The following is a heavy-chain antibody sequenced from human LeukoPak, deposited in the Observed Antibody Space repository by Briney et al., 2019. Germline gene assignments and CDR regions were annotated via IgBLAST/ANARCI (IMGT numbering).Heavy chain of an antibody. V-gene: IGHV3-43D*03. CDR3: AKGPHYYDSSGYYLDDY. CDR2: ISWDGGNT. D-gene: IGHD3-22*01. J-gene: IGHJ4*02. CDR1: GFTFDDYA. Sequence: GGSLRPSRAASGFTFDDYAMHWVRQAPGKGLEWVSLISWDGGNTYYADSVKGRFTISRDNSKNSLYLQMNSLRPEDTAFYYCAKGPHYYDSSGYYLDDYWCQGTLVTVSS.